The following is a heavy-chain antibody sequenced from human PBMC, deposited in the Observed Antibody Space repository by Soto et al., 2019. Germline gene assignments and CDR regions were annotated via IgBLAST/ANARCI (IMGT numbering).Heavy chain of an antibody. V-gene: IGHV1-2*02. D-gene: IGHD5-12*01. CDR2: INPNSGGT. Sequence: ASVKVSCKASGYTFTGYYMHWVRQAPGQGLGWMGWINPNSGGTNYAQKFQGRVTMTRDTSISTAYMELSRLRSDDTAVYYCATRGGYSGYDYTYYYYYGMDVWGQGTTVTVSS. CDR1: GYTFTGYY. CDR3: ATRGGYSGYDYTYYYYYGMDV. J-gene: IGHJ6*02.